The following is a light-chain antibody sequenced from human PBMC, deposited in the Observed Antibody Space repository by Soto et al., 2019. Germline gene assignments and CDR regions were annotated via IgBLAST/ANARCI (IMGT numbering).Light chain of an antibody. CDR1: QGISTY. J-gene: IGKJ1*01. CDR2: AAS. V-gene: IGKV1-9*01. Sequence: DIQLTQSPSFLSASVGDRVTMTCRASQGISTYLAWYQQKPGKAPKLLIYAASTLQSGVPSRFSGSGSGTEFALAISSLQSEDFAVYYCQQYNNWPTFGQGTKVDIK. CDR3: QQYNNWPT.